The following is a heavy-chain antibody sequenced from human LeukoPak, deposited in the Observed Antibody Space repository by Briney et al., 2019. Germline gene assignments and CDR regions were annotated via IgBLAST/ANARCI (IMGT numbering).Heavy chain of an antibody. V-gene: IGHV3-15*01. CDR1: GFIFYNTW. J-gene: IGHJ4*02. D-gene: IGHD3-16*01. CDR3: TTDRFD. CDR2: IKSSADGGTR. Sequence: GGSLRLSCAASGFIFYNTWMSWVRQAPGEGLEWVGRIKSSADGGTRDYAAPVQGRFIISRDDSKNTLSLQMNSLKTEDTAVYYCTTDRFDWGQGALVSVSS.